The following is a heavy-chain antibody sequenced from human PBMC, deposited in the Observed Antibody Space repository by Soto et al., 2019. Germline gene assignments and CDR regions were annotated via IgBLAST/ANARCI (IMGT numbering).Heavy chain of an antibody. CDR2: IKSKTDGGTA. J-gene: IGHJ3*02. CDR3: ARDCYHGSGSYCQDAFDI. CDR1: GVTLTNVW. V-gene: IGHV3-15*07. D-gene: IGHD3-10*01. Sequence: GGSLRLSCAVSGVTLTNVWMNWVRQAPGKGPEWVGRIKSKTDGGTADYAAPVKGRFTISRDNSRNTVSLQMNSLRAEDTAVYYCARDCYHGSGSYCQDAFDIWGQGTMVTVSS.